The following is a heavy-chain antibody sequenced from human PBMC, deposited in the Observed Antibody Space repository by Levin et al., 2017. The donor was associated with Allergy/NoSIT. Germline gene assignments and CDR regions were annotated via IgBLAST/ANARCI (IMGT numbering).Heavy chain of an antibody. CDR2: ISGSGSST. Sequence: GGSLRLSCVASGFTFSDYGMNWVRQAPGKGLEWISRISGSGSSTVYADPVKGRFTVSRDNAKNLLSLQMNSLRAEDTATYYCAKRSVGRADDTFDVWGQGTVVIVSS. V-gene: IGHV3-23*01. D-gene: IGHD1-26*01. CDR3: AKRSVGRADDTFDV. CDR1: GFTFSDYG. J-gene: IGHJ3*01.